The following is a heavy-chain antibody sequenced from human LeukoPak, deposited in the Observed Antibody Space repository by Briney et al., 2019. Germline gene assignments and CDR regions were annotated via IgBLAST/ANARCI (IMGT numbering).Heavy chain of an antibody. CDR1: GGTFTSYA. Sequence: GPWGKFSGRASGGTFTSYAIGWGRQAPGQGLEGRERSIPILGIANYAQKFQGRVTITADKSTSTAYMELSSLRSEDTAVYYCARARGIAVAGTGYYYGMDVWGQGTTVTVSS. CDR2: SIPILGIA. CDR3: ARARGIAVAGTGYYYGMDV. D-gene: IGHD6-19*01. J-gene: IGHJ6*02. V-gene: IGHV1-69*04.